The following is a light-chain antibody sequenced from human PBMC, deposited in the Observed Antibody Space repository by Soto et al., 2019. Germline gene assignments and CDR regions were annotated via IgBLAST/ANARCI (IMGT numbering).Light chain of an antibody. CDR3: QSYDSSRSGGV. V-gene: IGLV1-40*01. CDR1: SSNIGAGYY. J-gene: IGLJ3*02. Sequence: QSVLTQPPSVSGAPGQTVTISCTGSSSNIGAGYYVHWYQQLPGTAPKLLIYGNSNRPSGVPDRLSGSKSCTSASLAITGLQAEDEADYYCQSYDSSRSGGVFGGGTQLTVL. CDR2: GNS.